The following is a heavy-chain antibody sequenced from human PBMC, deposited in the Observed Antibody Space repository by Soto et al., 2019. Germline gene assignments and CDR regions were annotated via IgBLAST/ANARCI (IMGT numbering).Heavy chain of an antibody. CDR2: IIPIFGTA. V-gene: IGHV1-69*13. CDR1: GGTFSSYA. CDR3: AXGGGITMVRIDYYGMDV. J-gene: IGHJ6*01. Sequence: APVKVSCKASGGTFSSYAISWVRQAPGQGLGWMGGIIPIFGTANYAQKFQGRVTITADESTSTAYMELSSLRSEDTAVYYCAXGGGITMVRIDYYGMDVWGQGTTVTVSS. D-gene: IGHD3-10*01.